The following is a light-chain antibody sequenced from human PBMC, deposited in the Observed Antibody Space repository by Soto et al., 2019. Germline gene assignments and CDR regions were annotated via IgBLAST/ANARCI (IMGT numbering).Light chain of an antibody. CDR2: EFR. Sequence: QSALTQPPSASGSPGQSVTISCTGAANNIGGYNFVSWYQQHPGKAPKLIISEFRERPSGVPDRFSGSKSGNTASLTVSGLQAEAEADYYCSSYAGSNNVIFGGGTKLTVL. CDR1: ANNIGGYNF. V-gene: IGLV2-8*01. J-gene: IGLJ2*01. CDR3: SSYAGSNNVI.